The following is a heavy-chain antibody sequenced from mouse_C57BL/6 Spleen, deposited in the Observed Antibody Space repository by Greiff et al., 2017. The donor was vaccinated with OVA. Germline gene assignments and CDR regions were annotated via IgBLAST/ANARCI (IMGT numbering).Heavy chain of an antibody. CDR3: ARDTTVRGAY. J-gene: IGHJ3*01. Sequence: VQLQQPGAELVKPGASVKLSCKASGYTFTSYWMHWVKQRPGQGLEWIGMIHPNSGSTNYNEKFKSKATLTVDKSSSTAYMQLSSLTSEDAAVYYCARDTTVRGAYWGQGTLVTVSA. CDR1: GYTFTSYW. V-gene: IGHV1-64*01. D-gene: IGHD1-1*01. CDR2: IHPNSGST.